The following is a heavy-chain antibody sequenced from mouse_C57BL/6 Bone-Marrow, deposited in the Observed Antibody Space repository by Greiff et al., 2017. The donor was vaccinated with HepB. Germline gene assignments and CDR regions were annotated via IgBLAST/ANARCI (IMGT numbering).Heavy chain of an antibody. CDR3: TREEGYCYPFAY. D-gene: IGHD1-1*01. CDR2: IDPETGGT. CDR1: GYTFTDYE. V-gene: IGHV1-15*01. J-gene: IGHJ3*01. Sequence: VQGVESGAELVRPGASVTLSCKASGYTFTDYEMHWVKQTPVHGLEWIGAIDPETGGTAYNQKFKGKAILTADKSSSTAYMELRSLTSEDSAVYYCTREEGYCYPFAYWGQGTLVTVSA.